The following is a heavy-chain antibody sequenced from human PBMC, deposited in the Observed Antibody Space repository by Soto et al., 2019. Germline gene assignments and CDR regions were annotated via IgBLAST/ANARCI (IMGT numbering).Heavy chain of an antibody. D-gene: IGHD2-2*01. CDR1: GFAFNNYG. CDR2: ISKSDYT. V-gene: IGHV3-21*04. J-gene: IGHJ4*02. Sequence: GGSLRLSCTVSGFAFNNYGINWVRQAPGKGLEWVSSISKSDYTYYSDSVKGRFTISRDNDKNSVFLQMNTLRVEDTAVYYCAREDSIIIPAVADFWGQGTLVTVSS. CDR3: AREDSIIIPAVADF.